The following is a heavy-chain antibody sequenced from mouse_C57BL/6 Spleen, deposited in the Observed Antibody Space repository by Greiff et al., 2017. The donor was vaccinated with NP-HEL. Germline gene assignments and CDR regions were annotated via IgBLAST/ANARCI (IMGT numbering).Heavy chain of an antibody. Sequence: VHLVESGPGLVAPSQSLSITCTVSGFSLTSYAISWVRQPPGKGLEWLGVIWTGGGTNYNSALKSRLSISKDNSKSQVFLKMNSLQTDDTARYYCARTLYYGSSSRYFDVWGTGTTVTVSS. V-gene: IGHV2-9-1*01. CDR1: GFSLTSYA. CDR3: ARTLYYGSSSRYFDV. CDR2: IWTGGGT. D-gene: IGHD1-1*01. J-gene: IGHJ1*03.